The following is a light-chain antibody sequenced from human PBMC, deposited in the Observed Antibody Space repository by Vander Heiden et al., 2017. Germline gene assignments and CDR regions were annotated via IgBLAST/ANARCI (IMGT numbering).Light chain of an antibody. Sequence: DVQMTQSPSSLSASVGDRIMITCRPSETVTTFVNWYRQRPGKVPELLIFGASNLQNGVPSRFSASGYGTRFTLTILSLQPEDFATFYCQQTYTTPPTFGGGTKVE. CDR2: GAS. J-gene: IGKJ4*02. CDR1: ETVTTF. V-gene: IGKV1-39*01. CDR3: QQTYTTPPT.